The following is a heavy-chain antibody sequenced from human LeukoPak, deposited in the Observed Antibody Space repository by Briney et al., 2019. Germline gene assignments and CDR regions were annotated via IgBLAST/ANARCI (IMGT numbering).Heavy chain of an antibody. Sequence: ASVKVSCKASGYTFTSYDINWVRQATGQGLEWMGWMNPNSGNTGYAQKFQGRVTMTRNTSISTAYMELSSLRSEDTAVYYCARGSSVSYYYDSSGYYWPFDYWGQGTLVTVSS. D-gene: IGHD3-22*01. CDR3: ARGSSVSYYYDSSGYYWPFDY. V-gene: IGHV1-8*01. CDR1: GYTFTSYD. CDR2: MNPNSGNT. J-gene: IGHJ4*02.